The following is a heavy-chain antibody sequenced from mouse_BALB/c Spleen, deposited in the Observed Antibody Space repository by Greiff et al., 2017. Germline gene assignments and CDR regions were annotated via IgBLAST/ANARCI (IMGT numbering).Heavy chain of an antibody. CDR1: GFTFSSFG. Sequence: VQLQQSGGGLVQPGGSRKLSCAASGFTFSSFGMHWVRQAPEKGLEWVAYISSGSSTIYYADTVKGRFTISRDNPKNTLFLQMTSLRSEDTAMYYCARRGTVADYFDYWGQGTTLTVSS. CDR2: ISSGSSTI. V-gene: IGHV5-17*02. J-gene: IGHJ2*01. CDR3: ARRGTVADYFDY. D-gene: IGHD1-1*01.